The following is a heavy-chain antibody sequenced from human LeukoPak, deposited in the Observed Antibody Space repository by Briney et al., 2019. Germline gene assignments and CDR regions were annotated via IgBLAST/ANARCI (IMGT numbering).Heavy chain of an antibody. Sequence: PGGSLRLSCAASGFTFSNYWMSWVRQAPGKGLEWVTFIRYDGTNKYYADSVKGRFTISRDNSKNTLYLQMNSLRAEDTAVYYCARDWTPFDYWGQGTLVTVSS. D-gene: IGHD3/OR15-3a*01. J-gene: IGHJ4*02. V-gene: IGHV3-30*02. CDR1: GFTFSNYW. CDR2: IRYDGTNK. CDR3: ARDWTPFDY.